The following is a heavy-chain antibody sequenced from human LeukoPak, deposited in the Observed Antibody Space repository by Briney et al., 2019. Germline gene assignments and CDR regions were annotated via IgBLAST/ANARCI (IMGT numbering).Heavy chain of an antibody. Sequence: GGSLRLSCAASGFTFSNAWMTWVRQAPGKGPDWVGRIKRKIDGETTDYAAPVKGRFTISRDDSKNTLYLQMDSLKTEDTAVYYCTTDHPSNWGQGTLVTVSS. V-gene: IGHV3-15*01. CDR1: GFTFSNAW. CDR2: IKRKIDGETT. J-gene: IGHJ4*02. CDR3: TTDHPSN.